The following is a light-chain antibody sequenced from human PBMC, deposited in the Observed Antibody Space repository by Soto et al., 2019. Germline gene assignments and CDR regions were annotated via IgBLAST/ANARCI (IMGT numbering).Light chain of an antibody. CDR1: QSVSSN. V-gene: IGKV3-15*01. J-gene: IGKJ1*01. Sequence: EIVMTQSPATLSVSPGERATLSCRASQSVSSNLAWYQQKPCQAPRLLIYGASTRATGIPARFSGSGSGTEFTLTISSLQSEDFAVYHCQQYNDWPKTFGQGTKVDIK. CDR3: QQYNDWPKT. CDR2: GAS.